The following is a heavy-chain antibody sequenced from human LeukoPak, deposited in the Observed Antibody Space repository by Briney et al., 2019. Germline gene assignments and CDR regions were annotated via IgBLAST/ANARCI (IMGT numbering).Heavy chain of an antibody. CDR2: INPYNGNT. J-gene: IGHJ4*02. D-gene: IGHD6-19*01. CDR3: ARGRHTMGQWLVLGY. V-gene: IGHV1-18*01. CDR1: GYTFTTYS. Sequence: GASVKVSCKASGYTFTTYSISWVRQAPGQGLEWMGWINPYNGNTNFAQKLQGRLTMTTDTSTSTAYMELRSLRSDDTAVYYCARGRHTMGQWLVLGYWGQGTLVTVSS.